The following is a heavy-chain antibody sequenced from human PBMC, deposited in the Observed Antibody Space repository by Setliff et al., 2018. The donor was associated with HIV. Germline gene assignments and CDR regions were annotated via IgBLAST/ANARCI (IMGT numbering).Heavy chain of an antibody. Sequence: SETLSLTCASFGGPFSDYFWTWLRQPPGKGLEWIGHISPSGGADYSPSLKTRAAISLVTSRSQIVLRLSSVASADTATYYCARGVTLGRGVIAESPLYVMDVWGEGTPVTGSS. V-gene: IGHV4-34*01. D-gene: IGHD3-10*01. CDR3: ARGVTLGRGVIAESPLYVMDV. J-gene: IGHJ6*03. CDR2: ISPSGGA. CDR1: GGPFSDYF.